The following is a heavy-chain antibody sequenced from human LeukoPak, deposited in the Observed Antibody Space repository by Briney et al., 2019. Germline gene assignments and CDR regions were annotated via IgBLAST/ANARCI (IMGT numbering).Heavy chain of an antibody. V-gene: IGHV1-2*02. D-gene: IGHD3-9*01. CDR2: INPNSRGT. Sequence: ASVKVSCKAPGYTFTGYYMHWVRQAPGQGLEWMGWINPNSRGTKYAQKFQGRVTMTRDTSISTAYMELTRLRSDDTAVYYCARVDDILTGHLDYWGQGTLVTVSS. CDR1: GYTFTGYY. J-gene: IGHJ4*02. CDR3: ARVDDILTGHLDY.